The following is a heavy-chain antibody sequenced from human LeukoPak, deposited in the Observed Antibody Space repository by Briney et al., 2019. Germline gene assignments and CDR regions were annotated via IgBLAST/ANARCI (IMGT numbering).Heavy chain of an antibody. CDR2: ISAYNGNT. CDR1: GYTFTSYG. D-gene: IGHD6-6*01. CDR3: ARDRWSSSASAAPDDY. Sequence: ASVKVSCKASGYTFTSYGISWVRQAPGQGLEWMGWISAYNGNTNYAQKLQGRVTMTTDTSTSTAYMELRSLRSDDTAVYYCARDRWSSSASAAPDDYWGQGTLVTVSS. J-gene: IGHJ4*02. V-gene: IGHV1-18*01.